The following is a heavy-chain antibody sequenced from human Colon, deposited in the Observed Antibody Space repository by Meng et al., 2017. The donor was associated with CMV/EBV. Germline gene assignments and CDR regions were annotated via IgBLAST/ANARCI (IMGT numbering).Heavy chain of an antibody. CDR2: IFSGGVT. CDR3: ARGLTYLGGSTLRAFDY. D-gene: IGHD2-15*01. CDR1: GFNVSDNY. Sequence: GGSLRLSCAASGFNVSDNYLNWVRQAPGKGLEWVSTIFSGGVTYYADSVKGRFTISRDSSKNMVFLEMNSLTAEDTAVYYCARGLTYLGGSTLRAFDYWGQGTPVTVSS. V-gene: IGHV3-53*01. J-gene: IGHJ4*02.